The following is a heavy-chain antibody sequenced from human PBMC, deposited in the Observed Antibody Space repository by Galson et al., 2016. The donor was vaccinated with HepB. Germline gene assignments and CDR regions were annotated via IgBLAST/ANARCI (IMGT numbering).Heavy chain of an antibody. CDR3: AKARADDYGDYGGLG. D-gene: IGHD4-17*01. CDR1: GFTFSSYA. Sequence: SLRLSCAASGFTFSSYAMSWVRQAPGKGLEWDSAISYSGGSTYYADSVKGRFTISRDNSKNTLYLQMNSLRAEDTAVYYCAKARADDYGDYGGLGWGQGTLVTVSS. J-gene: IGHJ4*02. CDR2: ISYSGGST. V-gene: IGHV3-23*01.